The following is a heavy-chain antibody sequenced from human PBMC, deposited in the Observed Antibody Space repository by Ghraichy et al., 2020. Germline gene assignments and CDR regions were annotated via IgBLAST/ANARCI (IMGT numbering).Heavy chain of an antibody. J-gene: IGHJ4*02. Sequence: SQTLSLTCTVSGGSISSYYWSWIRQPPGKGLEWIGYIYYSGSTNYNPSLKSRVTISVDTSKNQFSLKLSSVTAADTAVYYCARLLGYGDYFFDYWGQGTLVTVSS. CDR1: GGSISSYY. CDR3: ARLLGYGDYFFDY. V-gene: IGHV4-59*08. D-gene: IGHD4-17*01. CDR2: IYYSGST.